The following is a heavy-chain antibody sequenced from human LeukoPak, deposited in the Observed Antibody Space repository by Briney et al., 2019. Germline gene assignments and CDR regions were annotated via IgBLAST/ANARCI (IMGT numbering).Heavy chain of an antibody. V-gene: IGHV3-21*01. CDR2: ISSSSTYI. D-gene: IGHD3-10*01. CDR3: ARDVPLGDHYYYYMDV. Sequence: KPGGSLRLSCAASGFTFSSYGMSWVRQAPGKGLQWVSSISSSSTYIYYADSVKGRFTISRDNAKNSLYLQMNSLRAEDTGVYYCARDVPLGDHYYYYMDVWGKGTTVTVSS. CDR1: GFTFSSYG. J-gene: IGHJ6*03.